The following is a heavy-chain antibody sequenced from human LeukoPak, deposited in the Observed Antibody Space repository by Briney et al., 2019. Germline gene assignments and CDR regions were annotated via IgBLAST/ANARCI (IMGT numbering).Heavy chain of an antibody. J-gene: IGHJ4*02. CDR2: FDPEDGET. D-gene: IGHD3-22*01. CDR3: ATPTTYYYDRAFDY. CDR1: GYTLTELS. V-gene: IGHV1-24*01. Sequence: GASVKVSCKVSGYTLTELSMRWVRQAPGKGLEWRGGFDPEDGETIYAQKFQGRVTTTEDTSTDTAYMELSSLRSEDTAVYYCATPTTYYYDRAFDYWGQGTLVTVSS.